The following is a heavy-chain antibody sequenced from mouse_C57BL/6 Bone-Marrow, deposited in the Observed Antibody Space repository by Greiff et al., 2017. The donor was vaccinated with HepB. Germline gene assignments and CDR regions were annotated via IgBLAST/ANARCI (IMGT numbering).Heavy chain of an antibody. D-gene: IGHD2-1*01. Sequence: VHLVESGPGLVQPSQSLSITCTVSGFSLTSYGVHWVRQPPGKGLEWLGVIWSGGSTDYNAAFISRLSISKDNSKSQVFFKMNSLQADDTAIYYCAIFYYGNYEGNYWGQGTTLTVSS. CDR3: AIFYYGNYEGNY. V-gene: IGHV2-4*01. CDR2: IWSGGST. J-gene: IGHJ2*01. CDR1: GFSLTSYG.